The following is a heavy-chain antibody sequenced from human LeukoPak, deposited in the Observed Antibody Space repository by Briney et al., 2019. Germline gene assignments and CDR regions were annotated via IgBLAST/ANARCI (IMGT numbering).Heavy chain of an antibody. V-gene: IGHV3-11*03. CDR1: GFTFNDYY. CDR3: AKSLSNVDCSSTSCTRRGDAFDI. Sequence: GGSLRLSCAASGFTFNDYYMSWIRQAPGKGLEWLSYINIGGTNTHDADSVKGRFTISRDNSKNTLYLQMNSLRAEDTAVYYCAKSLSNVDCSSTSCTRRGDAFDIWGQGTMVTVSS. D-gene: IGHD2-2*01. J-gene: IGHJ3*02. CDR2: INIGGTNT.